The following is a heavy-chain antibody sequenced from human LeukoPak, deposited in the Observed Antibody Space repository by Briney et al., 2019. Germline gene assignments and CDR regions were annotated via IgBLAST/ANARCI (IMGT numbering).Heavy chain of an antibody. CDR2: IYYSGST. CDR3: ARWVSASIDY. CDR1: GDSMKNCH. V-gene: IGHV4-59*01. D-gene: IGHD1-26*01. J-gene: IGHJ4*02. Sequence: SETLSLTCTVSGDSMKNCHWSWVRQPPGKGLEWIGYIYYSGSTNYNPSLKSRVTISLDTSKNQFSLKMNSVTAADTAVYYCARWVSASIDYWGQGTLVTVSS.